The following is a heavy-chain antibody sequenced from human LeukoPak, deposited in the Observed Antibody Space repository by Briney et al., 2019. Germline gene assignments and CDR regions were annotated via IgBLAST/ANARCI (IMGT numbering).Heavy chain of an antibody. CDR1: GGTFSSYA. J-gene: IGHJ4*02. V-gene: IGHV1-69*06. CDR2: IIPIFGTA. Sequence: GSSVKLSCKASGGTFSSYAISWGRQAPGQRLEWMGGIIPIFGTANYAQKFQGRVTITADKSTSTAYMELSSLRSEDTAVYYCARDGSLGPLYYFDYWGQGTLVTVSS. D-gene: IGHD7-27*01. CDR3: ARDGSLGPLYYFDY.